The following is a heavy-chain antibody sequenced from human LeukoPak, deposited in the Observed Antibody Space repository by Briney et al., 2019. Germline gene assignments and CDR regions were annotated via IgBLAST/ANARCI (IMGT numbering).Heavy chain of an antibody. J-gene: IGHJ4*02. Sequence: KPSQTLSLTCTVSGGSISSGGYYWSWIRQHPGKGLEWIGYIYYSGSTYYNPSLKSRVTISVDTSKNQFSLKLSSATAADTAVYYCARVRDGYTLGDYWGQGTLVTVSS. D-gene: IGHD5-24*01. V-gene: IGHV4-31*03. CDR3: ARVRDGYTLGDY. CDR1: GGSISSGGYY. CDR2: IYYSGST.